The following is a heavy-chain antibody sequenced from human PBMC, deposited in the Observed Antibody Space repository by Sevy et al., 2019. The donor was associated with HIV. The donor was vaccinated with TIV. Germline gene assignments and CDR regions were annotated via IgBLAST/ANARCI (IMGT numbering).Heavy chain of an antibody. CDR3: ASHEIVVAPYDY. CDR2: INHSGST. V-gene: IGHV4-34*01. CDR1: GGSFSGYY. D-gene: IGHD3-22*01. Sequence: SETLSLTCAVYGGSFSGYYWSWIRQPPGKGLEWIGEINHSGSTNYNPSLKSRVTISVDTSKNQFSLKLSSVTAADTAVYHCASHEIVVAPYDYWGQGTLVTVSS. J-gene: IGHJ4*02.